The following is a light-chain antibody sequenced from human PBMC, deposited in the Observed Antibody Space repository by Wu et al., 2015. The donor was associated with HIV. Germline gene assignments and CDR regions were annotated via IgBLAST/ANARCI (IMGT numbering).Light chain of an antibody. Sequence: DIQMTQSPSTLSASVGDRVTITCRASQTIRNWLAWYQQKPGKAPNLLISKASNLQSGVPSRFSGSGSGTESTLTISSLQPDDVATYHCQQYSPYTWTFGQGTKVEIK. CDR1: QTIRNW. J-gene: IGKJ1*01. CDR2: KAS. CDR3: QQYSPYTWT. V-gene: IGKV1-5*03.